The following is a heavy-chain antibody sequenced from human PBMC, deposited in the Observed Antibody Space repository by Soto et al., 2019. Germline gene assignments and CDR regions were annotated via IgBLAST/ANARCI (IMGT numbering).Heavy chain of an antibody. CDR2: IWYDGSNK. D-gene: IGHD2-8*01. Sequence: GGSLRLSCAASGFTFSTYGMHWVRQAPGKGLEWVAVIWYDGSNKYYADSVKGRFTISRDNSKNTMYLQMNSLRAVDTAVYYCAKDLATVVTVYALDYWGQGTLVTVSS. CDR3: AKDLATVVTVYALDY. J-gene: IGHJ4*02. CDR1: GFTFSTYG. V-gene: IGHV3-30*02.